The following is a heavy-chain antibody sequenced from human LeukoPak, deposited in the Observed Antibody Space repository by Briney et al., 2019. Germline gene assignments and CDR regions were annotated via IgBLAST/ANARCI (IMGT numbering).Heavy chain of an antibody. CDR1: GYTFTAYY. V-gene: IGHV1-2*02. J-gene: IGHJ4*02. D-gene: IGHD5-12*01. CDR3: ARDCGYDSQRMNYFDY. Sequence: GASVKVSCKASGYTFTAYYIHWVRQAPGQGLEWMGWINANSGGTDYEQKFQGRVTMTRDTSLTTAYMELGRLKSDDTAVYYCARDCGYDSQRMNYFDYWGQGTLVTVSS. CDR2: INANSGGT.